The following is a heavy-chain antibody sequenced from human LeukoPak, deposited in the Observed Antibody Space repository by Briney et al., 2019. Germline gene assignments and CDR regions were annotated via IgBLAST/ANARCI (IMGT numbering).Heavy chain of an antibody. D-gene: IGHD3-22*01. Sequence: SETLSLTCAVSGYSISSDNYWVWIRQPPGQGLERIGAIYDSGSTYYNPSLKSRVTMSVDTSKNQFSLKLSSVTAADTGVYYCARAPRDSSSSNYMRRFDYWGQGTLVTVSS. V-gene: IGHV4-38-2*01. CDR2: IYDSGST. J-gene: IGHJ4*02. CDR3: ARAPRDSSSSNYMRRFDY. CDR1: GYSISSDNY.